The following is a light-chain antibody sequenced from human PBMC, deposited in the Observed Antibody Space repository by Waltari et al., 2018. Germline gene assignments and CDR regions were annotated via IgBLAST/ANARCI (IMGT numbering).Light chain of an antibody. J-gene: IGLJ3*02. CDR3: SAWDSSLSAWV. CDR1: SNNVGNRG. V-gene: IGLV10-54*01. CDR2: RNN. Sequence: QAGLTQPPSVSQGLRQTATLTCTGNSNNVGNRGATWLQQHQGHPPKPLSYRNNNRPPGISERLSASRTGNTASLTITGLQPEDEADYYCSAWDSSLSAWVFGGGTKLTVL.